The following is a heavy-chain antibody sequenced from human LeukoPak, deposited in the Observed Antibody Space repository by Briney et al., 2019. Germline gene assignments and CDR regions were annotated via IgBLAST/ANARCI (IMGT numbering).Heavy chain of an antibody. J-gene: IGHJ4*02. D-gene: IGHD1-26*01. CDR2: TNSDGSTT. CDR1: GFTFRSYW. Sequence: GGSLRLSCAAPGFTFRSYWMHWVRQAPGKGLVWVSGTNSDGSTTAYADSVKGRFTISRDNAKNTLYLQMNSLRAEDTAVYYCATNIVGPTLDYWGQGTLVTVSS. V-gene: IGHV3-74*01. CDR3: ATNIVGPTLDY.